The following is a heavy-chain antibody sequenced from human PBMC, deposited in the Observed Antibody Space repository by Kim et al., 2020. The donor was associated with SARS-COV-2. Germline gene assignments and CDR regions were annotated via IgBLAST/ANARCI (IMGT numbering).Heavy chain of an antibody. J-gene: IGHJ6*02. CDR3: AKGMATLTSYYYGMDV. D-gene: IGHD5-12*01. Sequence: GGSLRLSCAASGFSFSSYEMNWVRQAPGKGLEWISHISHNGNNIYYADSVHGRFTISRDNAKNSLSLQVNSLRAEDTAIYYCAKGMATLTSYYYGMDVWGQGTTVTVSS. CDR1: GFSFSSYE. V-gene: IGHV3-48*03. CDR2: ISHNGNNI.